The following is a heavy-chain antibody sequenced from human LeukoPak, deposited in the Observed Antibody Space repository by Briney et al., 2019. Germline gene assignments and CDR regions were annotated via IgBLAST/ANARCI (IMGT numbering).Heavy chain of an antibody. D-gene: IGHD3-10*01. Sequence: SETLSLTCAVYGGSFSDYYWSWIRQTPGKGLEWIGEINHSASTHYNPSLKSRVTLSVDTSKNQISLKLTSVIAADTAVYYCARGRYGSGKYYGDWFDPWGQGTLVTVSS. CDR1: GGSFSDYY. J-gene: IGHJ5*02. CDR3: ARGRYGSGKYYGDWFDP. V-gene: IGHV4-34*01. CDR2: INHSAST.